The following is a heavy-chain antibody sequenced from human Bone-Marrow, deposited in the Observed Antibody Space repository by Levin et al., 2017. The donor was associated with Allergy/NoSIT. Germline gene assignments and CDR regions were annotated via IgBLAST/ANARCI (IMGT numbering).Heavy chain of an antibody. CDR2: FDPEDGET. J-gene: IGHJ3*02. Sequence: GESLKISCKVSGYTLTELSMHWVRQAPGKGLEWMGGFDPEDGETIYAQKFQGRVTMTEDTSTDTAYMELSSLRSEDTAVYYCATVGYVDIVATTHPRWGDAFDSWGQGTMVTVSS. CDR1: GYTLTELS. D-gene: IGHD5-12*01. CDR3: ATVGYVDIVATTHPRWGDAFDS. V-gene: IGHV1-24*01.